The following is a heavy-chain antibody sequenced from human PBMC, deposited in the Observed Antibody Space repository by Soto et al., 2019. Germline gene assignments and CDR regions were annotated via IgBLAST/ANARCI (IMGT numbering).Heavy chain of an antibody. CDR1: GFIVGSNY. CDR3: AREYIGSTWGFGY. CDR2: IYKAGDT. Sequence: EVQLVETGGDLIQPGGSLRLSCVASGFIVGSNYMSWVRQAPGKGLEWVSLIYKAGDTTYADSVKGRFTISRDNSKNTXYLXXNSLRAEDTAVYYCAREYIGSTWGFGYWGQGTLVTVSS. V-gene: IGHV3-53*02. J-gene: IGHJ4*02. D-gene: IGHD2-2*01.